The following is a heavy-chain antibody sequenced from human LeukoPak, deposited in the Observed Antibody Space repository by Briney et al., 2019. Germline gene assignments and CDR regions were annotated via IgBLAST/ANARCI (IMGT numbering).Heavy chain of an antibody. V-gene: IGHV1-24*01. CDR2: FDPEDGET. CDR1: GYTLTELS. CDR3: ATGGSGWYDWFDP. Sequence: SVKVSCKVSGYTLTELSMHWVRQAPGKGLEWMGGFDPEDGETIYAQKFQGRVTMTEDTSTDTAYMELSSLRSADTAVYYCATGGSGWYDWFDPWGQGTLVTVSS. J-gene: IGHJ5*02. D-gene: IGHD6-19*01.